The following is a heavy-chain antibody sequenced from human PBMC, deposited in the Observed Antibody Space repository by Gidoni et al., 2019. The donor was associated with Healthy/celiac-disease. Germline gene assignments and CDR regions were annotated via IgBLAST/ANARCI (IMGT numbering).Heavy chain of an antibody. CDR3: ARGVPDYGGNPGPFDP. CDR1: GGPFRGYY. CDR2: INHSGST. V-gene: IGHV4-34*01. J-gene: IGHJ5*02. D-gene: IGHD4-17*01. Sequence: QVPLQQWGAGLLKPSATLSLTCAVYGGPFRGYYWRWIRQPPGQGLEWIGEINHSGSTNYNPSLKSRVTISVDTSKNQFTLKLSSVTAADTAVYYCARGVPDYGGNPGPFDPWGQGTLVTVSS.